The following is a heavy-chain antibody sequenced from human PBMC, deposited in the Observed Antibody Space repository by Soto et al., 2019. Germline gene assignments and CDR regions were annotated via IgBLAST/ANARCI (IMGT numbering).Heavy chain of an antibody. CDR3: ARSLHSPTNYYYYGMDV. CDR1: GFTFSSYD. V-gene: IGHV3-13*01. J-gene: IGHJ6*02. CDR2: IGTAGDT. Sequence: GGSLRLSCAASGFTFSSYDMHWVRQATGKGLEWVSAIGTAGDTYYPGSVKGRFTISRENAKNSLYLQMNSLRAGDTAVFYCARSLHSPTNYYYYGMDVWGQGTTVTVSS.